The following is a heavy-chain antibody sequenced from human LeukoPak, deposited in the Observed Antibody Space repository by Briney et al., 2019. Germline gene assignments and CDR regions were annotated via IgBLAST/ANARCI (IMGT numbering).Heavy chain of an antibody. V-gene: IGHV3-23*01. CDR1: GFNFGSYS. J-gene: IGHJ4*02. D-gene: IGHD2-8*02. CDR2: ISADSATT. CDR3: ATYRQVLLPFES. Sequence: PGGSLRLSCAASGFNFGSYSMTWVRQAPGKGLEWVSVISADSATTFYADSVKGRFTISRDNAKSTLSLQMNSLRAEDTAIYYCATYRQVLLPFESWGQGTLVTVSS.